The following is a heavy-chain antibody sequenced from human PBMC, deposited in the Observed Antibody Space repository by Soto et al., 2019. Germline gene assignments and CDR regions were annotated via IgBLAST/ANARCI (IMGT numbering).Heavy chain of an antibody. J-gene: IGHJ3*02. V-gene: IGHV3-23*01. CDR1: GFPFNSYA. CDR2: ISGSGGST. Sequence: LRLSCAASGFPFNSYAMSWVRQDPGKGLEWVSAISGSGGSTYYADSVEGRFTISRDNSKNTLYLQMNSLRAEDTAVYYCAKDRGIAAAEYGAFDIWGQGTMVTVSS. CDR3: AKDRGIAAAEYGAFDI. D-gene: IGHD6-13*01.